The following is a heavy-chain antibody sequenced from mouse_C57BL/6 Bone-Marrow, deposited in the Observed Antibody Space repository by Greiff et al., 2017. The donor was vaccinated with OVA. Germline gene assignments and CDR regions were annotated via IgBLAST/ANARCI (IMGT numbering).Heavy chain of an antibody. CDR2: IHPNSGST. V-gene: IGHV1-64*01. Sequence: QVQLQQPGAELVKPGASVKLSCKASGYTFTSYWMHWVKQRPGQGLEWIGMIHPNSGSTNYNEKFKSKATLTVDKSYSTAYMQLSSLTSEDSAGYYCARGSSYGYFDYWGQGTTLTVSS. CDR1: GYTFTSYW. D-gene: IGHD1-1*01. CDR3: ARGSSYGYFDY. J-gene: IGHJ2*01.